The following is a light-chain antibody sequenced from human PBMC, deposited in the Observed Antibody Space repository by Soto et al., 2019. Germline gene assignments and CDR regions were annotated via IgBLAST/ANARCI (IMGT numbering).Light chain of an antibody. CDR1: QSLVHGDGNTY. V-gene: IGKV2-30*02. J-gene: IGKJ2*01. CDR3: MQAAYGAHT. CDR2: KVS. Sequence: DVVMTQSPVSQPVTLGQPASISCRSSQSLVHGDGNTYLSWFQQRPGQSPRRLIYKVSNRDSGVPDRFSGSWSGTDLTLGISRVEGEDVAIYYCMQAAYGAHTVGQGTKLEIK.